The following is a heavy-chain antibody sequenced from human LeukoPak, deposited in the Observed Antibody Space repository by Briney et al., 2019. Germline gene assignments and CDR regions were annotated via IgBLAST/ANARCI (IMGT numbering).Heavy chain of an antibody. CDR3: VKRPEVGGTTGKYFDH. Sequence: GGSLRLSCAASGFTFRNYAMSWVRQAPGKGLEWVSTFSVSSGNTYYADSVRGRFTISRDTSKNTLYLQMSSLRADDTAVYYCVKRPEVGGTTGKYFDHWGQGTPVTVSA. D-gene: IGHD1-26*01. CDR2: FSVSSGNT. J-gene: IGHJ4*02. V-gene: IGHV3-23*01. CDR1: GFTFRNYA.